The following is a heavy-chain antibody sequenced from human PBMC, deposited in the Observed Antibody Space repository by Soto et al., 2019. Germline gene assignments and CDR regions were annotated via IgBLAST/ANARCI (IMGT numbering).Heavy chain of an antibody. J-gene: IGHJ6*02. CDR2: ISGSGGST. D-gene: IGHD6-13*01. Sequence: SGGSLRLSCAASGFTFSSYAMSWVRQAPGKGLEWVSAISGSGGSTYYADSVKGRFTISRDNSKNTLYLQMNSLRAEDTAVYYCANLAAAGTYYYYGMDVWGQGTTVTVSS. V-gene: IGHV3-23*01. CDR3: ANLAAAGTYYYYGMDV. CDR1: GFTFSSYA.